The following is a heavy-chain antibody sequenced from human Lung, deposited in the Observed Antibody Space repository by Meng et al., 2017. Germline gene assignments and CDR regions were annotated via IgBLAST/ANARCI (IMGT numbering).Heavy chain of an antibody. D-gene: IGHD1-1*01. CDR1: GFTFTDPW. CDR3: TNDRLNH. CDR2: IKRDGTKP. Sequence: GKLGCWGGGLVPRGTSMSLCCAASGFTFTDPWMHCGRQGPGKGLVWVSRIKRDGTKPTYADSVKGRFTISRDNAKNTLYLQMNNLRAEDTAFYYCTNDRLNHWGQGALVTVSS. V-gene: IGHV3-74*01. J-gene: IGHJ1*01.